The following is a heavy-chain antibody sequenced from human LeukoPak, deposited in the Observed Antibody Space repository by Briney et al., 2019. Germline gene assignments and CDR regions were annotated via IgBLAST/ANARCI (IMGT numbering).Heavy chain of an antibody. Sequence: GGSLRLSCAASGFTFSNYWMSWVRQAPGKGLEWVANINQDGSEKYYVGSVKGRFTISRDNAKNSLYLQMNSLSAEDTAVHYCARGYRLNWGQGALVTVSS. D-gene: IGHD3-16*01. J-gene: IGHJ4*02. V-gene: IGHV3-7*01. CDR3: ARGYRLN. CDR1: GFTFSNYW. CDR2: INQDGSEK.